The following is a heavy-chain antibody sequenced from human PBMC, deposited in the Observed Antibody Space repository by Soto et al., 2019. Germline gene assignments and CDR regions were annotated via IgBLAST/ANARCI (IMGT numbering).Heavy chain of an antibody. Sequence: SLRLSCAASGFTFSSYSMNWVRQVPGKGLEWVSYISSSSSTIYYADSVKGRFTISRDNAKNSLYLQMNSLRAEDTAVYYCARDNRMITFGGVIEIYYYYYYMDVWGKGTTVTVSS. CDR2: ISSSSSTI. D-gene: IGHD3-16*02. V-gene: IGHV3-48*01. CDR3: ARDNRMITFGGVIEIYYYYYYMDV. CDR1: GFTFSSYS. J-gene: IGHJ6*03.